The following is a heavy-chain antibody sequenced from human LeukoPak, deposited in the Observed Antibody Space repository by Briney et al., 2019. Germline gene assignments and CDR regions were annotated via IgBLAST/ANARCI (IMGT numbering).Heavy chain of an antibody. CDR2: INPGNGDT. CDR1: GYTFITYA. D-gene: IGHD3-10*01. Sequence: ASVKVSCKASGYTFITYAMHWVRQAPGQRLEWMGWINPGNGDTKYSQKFQGRVTISRDTSASTAYMELSSLRSEDTAVYYCARELVYGSGSYYPGFWGQGTLVTVSS. CDR3: ARELVYGSGSYYPGF. J-gene: IGHJ4*02. V-gene: IGHV1-3*01.